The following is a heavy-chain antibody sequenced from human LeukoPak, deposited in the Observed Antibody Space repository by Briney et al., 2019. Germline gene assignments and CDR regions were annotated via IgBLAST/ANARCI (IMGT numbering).Heavy chain of an antibody. CDR3: AKDVAPDSGWDLDY. J-gene: IGHJ4*02. CDR2: IYNSGAKI. V-gene: IGHV3-23*01. Sequence: GGSLRLSCAVSGLTFSTYPMTWVRQGPGKGLEWVSSIYNSGAKIFYADSVKGRFTISRDNSKNMLYLQMNSLRVEDTAVYYCAKDVAPDSGWDLDYWGQGTLVTVSS. D-gene: IGHD6-19*01. CDR1: GLTFSTYP.